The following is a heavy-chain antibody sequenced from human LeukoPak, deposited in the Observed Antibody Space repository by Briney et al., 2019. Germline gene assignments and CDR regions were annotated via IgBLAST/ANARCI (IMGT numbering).Heavy chain of an antibody. CDR1: GFTFSDYS. V-gene: IGHV3-21*06. J-gene: IGHJ4*02. CDR2: ISSISGHI. CDR3: ARLFRAGGDY. Sequence: GGSLRPSCAASGFTFSDYSMNWIRQAPGKGLVWVSSISSISGHIYYADSVKGRFTISRDNAKNSLYLQMNSLRDEDTAVYYCARLFRAGGDYWGQGTLVTVSS. D-gene: IGHD2-21*01.